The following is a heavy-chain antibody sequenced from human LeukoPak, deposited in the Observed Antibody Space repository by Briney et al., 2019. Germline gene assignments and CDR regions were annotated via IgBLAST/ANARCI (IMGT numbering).Heavy chain of an antibody. V-gene: IGHV3-23*01. Sequence: GGSLRLSCAASGFTFSSYAMGWVCQAPGKGLEWVSAVSGSGGTTHYADSVKGRFTISRDNSKNTLYLQMNSLRAEDTAVYYCARVPGYDSSGYFDYWGQGTLVTVSS. J-gene: IGHJ4*02. CDR1: GFTFSSYA. CDR2: VSGSGGTT. CDR3: ARVPGYDSSGYFDY. D-gene: IGHD3-22*01.